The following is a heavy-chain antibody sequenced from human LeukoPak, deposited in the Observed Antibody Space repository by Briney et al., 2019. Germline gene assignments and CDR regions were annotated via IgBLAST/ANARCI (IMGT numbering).Heavy chain of an antibody. V-gene: IGHV3-73*01. Sequence: PGGSLRLSCAASGFTFSGSAMHWVRQASGKGLEWVGRIRSKANSYATAYAASVKGRFTISRDDSKNTAYLQMNSLKTEDTAVYYCARGRITLSPYGGYVGFDYWGQGTLVTVSS. D-gene: IGHD5-12*01. CDR3: ARGRITLSPYGGYVGFDY. J-gene: IGHJ4*02. CDR1: GFTFSGSA. CDR2: IRSKANSYAT.